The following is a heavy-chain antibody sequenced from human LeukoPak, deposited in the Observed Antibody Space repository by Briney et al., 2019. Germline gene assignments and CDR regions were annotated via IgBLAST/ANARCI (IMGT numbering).Heavy chain of an antibody. Sequence: GGSLRLSCAASGFAFSSYVLHWVRRAPGKGPEWVSAIGTGGDTYYADSVKGRFTISRDNSKNTLYLQMNSLRAEDTAVYYCAKDLAFTAGKEYWGQGTLVTVSS. CDR3: AKDLAFTAGKEY. D-gene: IGHD2-15*01. CDR2: IGTGGDT. J-gene: IGHJ4*02. CDR1: GFAFSSYV. V-gene: IGHV3-47*02.